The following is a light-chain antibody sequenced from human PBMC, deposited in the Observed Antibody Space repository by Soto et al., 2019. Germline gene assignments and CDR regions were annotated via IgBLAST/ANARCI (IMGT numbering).Light chain of an antibody. CDR3: GTWDSSLSAFV. Sequence: SGVSQPPSVSSAPAQKVTSSFPGSRPHIGNNYVSWYQQLPGTAPKLLIYDNNKRPSGIPDRFSGSKSGTSATLGITGLQTGDEADYYCGTWDSSLSAFVFGTGTKVTVL. J-gene: IGLJ1*01. CDR2: DNN. V-gene: IGLV1-51*01. CDR1: RPHIGNNY.